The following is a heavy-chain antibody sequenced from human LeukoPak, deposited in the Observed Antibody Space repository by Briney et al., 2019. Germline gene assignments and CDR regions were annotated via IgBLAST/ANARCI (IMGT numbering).Heavy chain of an antibody. J-gene: IGHJ4*02. CDR2: IYPGGNI. V-gene: IGHV3-53*01. D-gene: IGHD3-9*01. CDR1: EVTVTSNY. CDR3: ARADILTGRNLDY. Sequence: GGSLRLSCAASEVTVTSNYMSWVRQAPGKGLQWVSVIYPGGNIYYADSVKGRFIISRDNSKNTLSLQMNSLTADDTAVYYCARADILTGRNLDYWGQGTLVTVSS.